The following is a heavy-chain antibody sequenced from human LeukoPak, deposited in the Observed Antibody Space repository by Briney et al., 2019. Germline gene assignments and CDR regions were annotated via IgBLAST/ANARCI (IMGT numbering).Heavy chain of an antibody. V-gene: IGHV3-11*04. Sequence: GGSLRLSCAASGFTFSDYYMSWIRQAPGKGLEWISYISSSGDIIFYADSVKGRFTISRDNAKNSLYLQMNSLRAEDTALYYCARVFTAAGFDYWGQGSLVTVSS. J-gene: IGHJ4*02. CDR3: ARVFTAAGFDY. CDR2: ISSSGDII. D-gene: IGHD6-13*01. CDR1: GFTFSDYY.